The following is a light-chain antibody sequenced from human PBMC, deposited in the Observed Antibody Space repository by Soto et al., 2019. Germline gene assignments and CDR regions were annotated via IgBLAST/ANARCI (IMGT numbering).Light chain of an antibody. V-gene: IGKV3-15*01. CDR2: GAS. Sequence: VMTQSPATLSVSPGERATLSCRASQSVSTNLAWYQQKPGQAPRLLIYGASTRATGIPARFSGSGSGTEVTLTISSLQSEDFAVYYCQQYNNRLTFGGGTKVEIK. J-gene: IGKJ4*01. CDR3: QQYNNRLT. CDR1: QSVSTN.